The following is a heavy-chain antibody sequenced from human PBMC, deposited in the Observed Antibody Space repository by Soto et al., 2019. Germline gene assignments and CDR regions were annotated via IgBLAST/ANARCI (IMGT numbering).Heavy chain of an antibody. CDR3: VRRHVSATGIDWFDP. J-gene: IGHJ5*02. V-gene: IGHV1-3*01. CDR1: GYTFTSYG. D-gene: IGHD6-13*01. CDR2: INAANGDT. Sequence: ASVKVSCEASGYTFTSYGIHWVRQAPGQRLEWMGWINAANGDTKYSPKFQGRVTITRGTSASTAYMELSSLRSEDTAVYYCVRRHVSATGIDWFDPWGQGTLVTVSS.